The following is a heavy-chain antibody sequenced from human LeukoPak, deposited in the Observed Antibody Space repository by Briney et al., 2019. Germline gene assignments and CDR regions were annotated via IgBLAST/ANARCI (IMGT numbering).Heavy chain of an antibody. CDR1: GFTVSSNY. J-gene: IGHJ6*02. V-gene: IGHV3-23*01. CDR3: ANPARRYYYYGMDV. CDR2: ISGSGGST. Sequence: GGSLRLSCAASGFTVSSNYMSWVRQAPGKGLEWVSAISGSGGSTYYADSVKGRFTISRDNSKNTLYLQMNSLRAEDTAVYYCANPARRYYYYGMDVWGQGTTATVSS. D-gene: IGHD1-14*01.